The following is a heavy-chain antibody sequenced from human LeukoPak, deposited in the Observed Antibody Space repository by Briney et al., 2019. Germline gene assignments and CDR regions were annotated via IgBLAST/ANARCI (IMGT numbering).Heavy chain of an antibody. CDR2: IYHSGST. CDR1: GGSISSGGYS. Sequence: SETLSLTCAVSGGSISSGGYSWSWIRQPPGKGLEWIGYIYHSGSTYYNPSLKSRVTISVDRSKNQFSLKLSSVTAADTAVYYCANYGSGSYRFDPWAREPWSPSPQ. D-gene: IGHD3-10*01. V-gene: IGHV4-30-2*01. CDR3: ANYGSGSYRFDP. J-gene: IGHJ5*02.